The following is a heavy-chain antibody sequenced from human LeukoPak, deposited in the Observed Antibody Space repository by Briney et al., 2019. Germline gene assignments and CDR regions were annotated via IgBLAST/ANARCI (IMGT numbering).Heavy chain of an antibody. CDR1: GFTFSGSA. V-gene: IGHV3-73*01. Sequence: AGGSLRLSCAASGFTFSGSAMHWVRQASGKGLEWVGRIRSKANSYATACAASVKGRFTISRDDSKNTAYLQMNSLKTEDTAVYYCTAIVATSGGVDYWGQGTLVTVSS. CDR2: IRSKANSYAT. CDR3: TAIVATSGGVDY. J-gene: IGHJ4*02. D-gene: IGHD5-12*01.